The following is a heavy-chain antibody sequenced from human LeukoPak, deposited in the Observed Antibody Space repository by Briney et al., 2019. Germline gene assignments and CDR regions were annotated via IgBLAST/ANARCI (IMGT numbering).Heavy chain of an antibody. CDR3: ARGRYCSADICSGGDAFDI. CDR1: GGSISSYY. D-gene: IGHD2-15*01. V-gene: IGHV4-4*07. CDR2: IYTRGST. Sequence: SETLSLTCTVSGGSISSYYWSWIRQPPGKGLEWIGRIYTRGSTNYNPSLKSRVTMSVDTSKNQFSLKLSSVTAVDTAVYYCARGRYCSADICSGGDAFDIWGQGTMVSVSS. J-gene: IGHJ3*02.